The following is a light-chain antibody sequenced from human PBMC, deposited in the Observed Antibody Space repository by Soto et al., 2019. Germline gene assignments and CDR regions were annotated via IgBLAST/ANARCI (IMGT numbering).Light chain of an antibody. Sequence: QSVLTQPPSASGSPGQSVTISCTGTKXDIGVYDFVSWYQHHPGKAPRLIIYEVVQRPSGVPDRFSGSKSGNTASLTVSGLQAADEADYFCKSYAGSNTYVFGSGTKSPS. CDR2: EVV. CDR1: KXDIGVYDF. V-gene: IGLV2-8*01. CDR3: KSYAGSNTYV. J-gene: IGLJ1*01.